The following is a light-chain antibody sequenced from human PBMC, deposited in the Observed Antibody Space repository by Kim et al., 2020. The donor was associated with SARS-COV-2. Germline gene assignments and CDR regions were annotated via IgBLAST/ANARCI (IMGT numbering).Light chain of an antibody. V-gene: IGKV3-15*01. CDR2: GAF. CDR3: QQYNDWPSLT. J-gene: IGKJ4*01. CDR1: QSVSRN. Sequence: TGERVTLACRASQSVSRNLAWDQHKPGQAPRLLFYGAFTRASGIADRFSGSGSGTEFTLTINSLQSEDFAVYYCQQYNDWPSLTFGGGTKVDIK.